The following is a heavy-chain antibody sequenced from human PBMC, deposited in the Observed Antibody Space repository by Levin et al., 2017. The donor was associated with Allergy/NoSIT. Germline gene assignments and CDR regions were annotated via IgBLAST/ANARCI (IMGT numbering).Heavy chain of an antibody. CDR3: ARAQALWFGELSFGGMDV. D-gene: IGHD3-10*01. CDR1: GFTFSDYY. Sequence: GGSLRLSCAASGFTFSDYYVTWIRQAPGKGLEWVSYISSSSSYTNYADSVKSRFTISRDSAKKTVYLQMNSLRAEDTAVYYCARAQALWFGELSFGGMDVWGQGTTVTVSS. V-gene: IGHV3-11*05. J-gene: IGHJ6*02. CDR2: ISSSSSYT.